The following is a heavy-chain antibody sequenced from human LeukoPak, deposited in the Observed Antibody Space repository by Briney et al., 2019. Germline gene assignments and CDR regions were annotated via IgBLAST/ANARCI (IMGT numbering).Heavy chain of an antibody. Sequence: SETLSLTCTVSGGSISSSSYYWGWIRQPPGKGLEWIGSIYYSGSTYYNPSLKSRVTISVDTSKNQFSLKLSSVTAADTAVYYCAGLYYYYYYMDVWGKGTTVTVSS. V-gene: IGHV4-39*07. J-gene: IGHJ6*03. CDR2: IYYSGST. CDR1: GGSISSSSYY. CDR3: AGLYYYYYYMDV.